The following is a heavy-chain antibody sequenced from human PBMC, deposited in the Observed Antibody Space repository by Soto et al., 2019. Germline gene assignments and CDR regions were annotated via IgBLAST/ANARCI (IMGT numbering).Heavy chain of an antibody. CDR2: IKSKTDGGTT. V-gene: IGHV3-15*01. D-gene: IGHD3-22*01. CDR3: TTGVQFASSGYYQPLGFDV. CDR1: GFTFSNAW. Sequence: GGSLRLSCAASGFTFSNAWMSWVRQAPGKGLEWVGRIKSKTDGGTTDYAAPVKGRFTISRDDSKNTLYLQMNSLKTEDTAVYYCTTGVQFASSGYYQPLGFDVWGQGTMVTVSS. J-gene: IGHJ3*01.